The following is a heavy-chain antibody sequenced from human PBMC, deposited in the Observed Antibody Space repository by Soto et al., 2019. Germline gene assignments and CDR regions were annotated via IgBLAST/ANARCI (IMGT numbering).Heavy chain of an antibody. CDR1: GFTFSSYS. CDR3: ARGRIAAAGWVNHHDAFDI. V-gene: IGHV3-21*01. D-gene: IGHD6-13*01. Sequence: EVQLVESGGGLVKPGGSLRLSCAASGFTFSSYSMNWVRQAPGKGLEWVSSISSSSSYIYYADSVKGRFTISRDNAKNSLSLQMNSLRAEDTAVYYCARGRIAAAGWVNHHDAFDIWGQGTMVTVSS. CDR2: ISSSSSYI. J-gene: IGHJ3*02.